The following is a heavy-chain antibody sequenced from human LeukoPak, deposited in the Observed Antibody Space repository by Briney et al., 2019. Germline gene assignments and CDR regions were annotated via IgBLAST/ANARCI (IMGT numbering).Heavy chain of an antibody. CDR1: GFTVSSSY. Sequence: GGSLRLSCAASGFTVSSSYMNWVRQAPGKRLEWVSVIYSGGSTYYTDSVKGRFTISRDNSKNTLYLQMNSLRTEDTAVYYCVRNAFDTWGQGTRVIVFS. CDR3: VRNAFDT. CDR2: IYSGGST. V-gene: IGHV3-66*02. J-gene: IGHJ3*02.